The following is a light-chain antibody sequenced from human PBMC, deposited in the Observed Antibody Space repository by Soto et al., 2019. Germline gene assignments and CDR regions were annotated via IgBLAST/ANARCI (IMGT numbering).Light chain of an antibody. Sequence: IQMHQSHSSLSASVGARVTITGRASQSISSYLNWYQQKPGKAPKLLIYAASSLQSGVPSRFSGSGSGTDFTLTISSLQPEDFATYHCKKSSRTPLTVGGGTKVAIK. CDR2: AAS. CDR3: KKSSRTPLT. J-gene: IGKJ4*01. V-gene: IGKV1-39*01. CDR1: QSISSY.